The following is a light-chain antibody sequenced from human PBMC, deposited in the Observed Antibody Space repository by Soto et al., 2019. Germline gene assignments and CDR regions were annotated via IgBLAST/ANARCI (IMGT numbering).Light chain of an antibody. Sequence: EIVLTQSPGTLSLSPGERATLSCRASQSVTSNYLAWYQQKPGQAPRLLTYGVSSRATGIPDRFSGSGSGTDLTLTISRLEPEDFAVYYCQQYGTSPRYTFGQGTKLEIK. J-gene: IGKJ2*01. CDR1: QSVTSNY. CDR2: GVS. CDR3: QQYGTSPRYT. V-gene: IGKV3-20*01.